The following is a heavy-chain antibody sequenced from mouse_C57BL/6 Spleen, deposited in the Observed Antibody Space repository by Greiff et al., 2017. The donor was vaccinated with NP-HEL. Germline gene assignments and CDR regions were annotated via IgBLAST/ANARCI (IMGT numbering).Heavy chain of an antibody. D-gene: IGHD2-10*02. CDR3: ARGEYDPWFAY. V-gene: IGHV1-64*01. J-gene: IGHJ3*01. Sequence: QVQLQQSGAELVKPGASVKLSCKASGYTFTSYWMHWVKQRPGQGLEWIGMIHPNSGSTNYNEKFKSKATLTVDKSSSTAYMQLSSLTSEDSAVYYCARGEYDPWFAYWGQGTLVTVSA. CDR2: IHPNSGST. CDR1: GYTFTSYW.